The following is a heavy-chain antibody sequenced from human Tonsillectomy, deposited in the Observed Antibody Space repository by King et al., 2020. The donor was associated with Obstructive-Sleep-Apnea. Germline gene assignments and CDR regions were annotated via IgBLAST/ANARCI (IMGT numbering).Heavy chain of an antibody. CDR3: ARGYCSGGSCVSYNWFDP. Sequence: VQLQESGPGLVKPSETLSLTCTVPGGSISSYYWSWIRQPAGKGLEWIGRIYTSGSTNYNPSLKSRVTMSVDTSKNQFSLKLSSVTAADTAVYYCARGYCSGGSCVSYNWFDPWGQGTLVTVSS. D-gene: IGHD2-15*01. CDR1: GGSISSYY. CDR2: IYTSGST. V-gene: IGHV4-4*07. J-gene: IGHJ5*02.